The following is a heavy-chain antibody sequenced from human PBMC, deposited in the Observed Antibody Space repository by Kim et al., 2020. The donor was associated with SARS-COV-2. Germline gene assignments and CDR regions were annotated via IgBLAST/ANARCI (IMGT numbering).Heavy chain of an antibody. J-gene: IGHJ4*02. V-gene: IGHV3-74*01. D-gene: IGHD3-10*01. CDR3: ATTVSYRFDN. CDR2: MKSDGSVI. CDR1: GFTFSSSW. Sequence: GGSLRISCEASGFTFSSSWMHWVRQAPGAGLMWVSRMKSDGSVINYADSLKVRFTVSRDNAKNTMYLQMSSLSVEDTALDYCATTVSYRFDNWGPGTLGT.